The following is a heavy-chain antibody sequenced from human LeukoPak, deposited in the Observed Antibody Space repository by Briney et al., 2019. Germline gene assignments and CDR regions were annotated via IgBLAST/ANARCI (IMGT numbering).Heavy chain of an antibody. CDR3: ARAAVRTNAFDI. CDR1: GFTFSSYS. J-gene: IGHJ3*02. D-gene: IGHD4/OR15-4a*01. Sequence: GGSLRLSCAASGFTFSSYSMNWVRQAPGKRLEWVSSISSSSSYIYYADSVKGRFTISRDNAKNSLYLQMNSLRAEDTAVYYCARAAVRTNAFDIWGQGTMVTVSS. CDR2: ISSSSSYI. V-gene: IGHV3-21*01.